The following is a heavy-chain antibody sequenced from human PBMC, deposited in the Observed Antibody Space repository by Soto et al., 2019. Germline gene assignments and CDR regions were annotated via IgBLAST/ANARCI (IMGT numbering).Heavy chain of an antibody. CDR2: INHSGST. Sequence: PSETLSLTCAVDGGSFSGYYWSWIRQPPGKGLEWIGEINHSGSTNYNPSLKSRVTISVDTSKNQFSLKLSSVTAADTAVYYCARAGAGIYSSSPNPDYWGQGTLVTVSS. V-gene: IGHV4-34*01. J-gene: IGHJ4*02. D-gene: IGHD6-13*01. CDR3: ARAGAGIYSSSPNPDY. CDR1: GGSFSGYY.